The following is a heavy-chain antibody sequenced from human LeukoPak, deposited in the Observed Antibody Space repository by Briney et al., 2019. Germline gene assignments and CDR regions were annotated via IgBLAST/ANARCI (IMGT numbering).Heavy chain of an antibody. J-gene: IGHJ5*02. V-gene: IGHV4-30-2*01. CDR3: ARARSGYSYGS. CDR2: IYHSGST. Sequence: PSETLSLTCAVSGGSISSGGYSWSWIRQPPGKGLEWIGYIYHSGSTYYNPSLKSRVTTSVDRSKNQFSLKLSSVTAADTAVYYCARARSGYSYGSWGQGTLVTVSS. CDR1: GGSISSGGYS. D-gene: IGHD5-18*01.